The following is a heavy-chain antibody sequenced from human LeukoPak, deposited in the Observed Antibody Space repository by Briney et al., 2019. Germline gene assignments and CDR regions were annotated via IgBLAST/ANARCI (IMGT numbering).Heavy chain of an antibody. Sequence: SETLSLTCAVYGGSFSGYYWSWIRQPPGKGLEWIGEINHSGSTNYNPSLKSRVTISVDTSKNQFSLKLSSVTAADTAVYYCATSYRRYDIFDYWGQGTLVTVSS. D-gene: IGHD1-26*01. CDR3: ATSYRRYDIFDY. CDR1: GGSFSGYY. V-gene: IGHV4-34*01. CDR2: INHSGST. J-gene: IGHJ4*02.